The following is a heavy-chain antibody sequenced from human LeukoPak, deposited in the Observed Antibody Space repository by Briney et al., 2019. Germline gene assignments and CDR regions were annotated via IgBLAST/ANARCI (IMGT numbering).Heavy chain of an antibody. CDR2: INPSGGNT. CDR1: GGTFSSYA. CDR3: ARDRNQYCSGGSCYFDY. D-gene: IGHD2-15*01. Sequence: GASVKVSCKASGGTFSSYAISWVRQAPGQGLEWMGIINPSGGNTNYAQKLQGRVTMTTDTSTSTAYMELRSLRSDDTAVYYCARDRNQYCSGGSCYFDYWGQGTLVTVSS. V-gene: IGHV1-18*01. J-gene: IGHJ4*02.